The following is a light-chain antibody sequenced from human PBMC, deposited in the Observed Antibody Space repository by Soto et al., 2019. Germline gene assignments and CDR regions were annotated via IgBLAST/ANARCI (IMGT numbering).Light chain of an antibody. CDR2: EVT. CDR3: SSYSSTTRWI. CDR1: SSDVGEENY. V-gene: IGLV2-8*01. J-gene: IGLJ3*02. Sequence: QSELTQPPSASGSPGQSVTITCSGTSSDVGEENYVSWYQQHPGKVPKLILYEVTKRPSDISDRFSGSKSGNTASLTISGLQAEDQATYYCSSYSSTTRWIFGGGTKLTVL.